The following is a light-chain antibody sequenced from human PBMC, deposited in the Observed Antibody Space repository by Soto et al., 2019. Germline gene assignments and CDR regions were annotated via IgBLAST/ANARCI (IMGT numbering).Light chain of an antibody. Sequence: ITQSPSTLSGSVGDRVTITCRASQTISSWLAWYQQKPGQAPRLVIHGASTRATGIPARFSGSGSGTEFTLTISSLQSEDFAVYYCQQYDNWPITFGQGTRLENK. CDR1: QTISSW. V-gene: IGKV3-15*01. CDR3: QQYDNWPIT. J-gene: IGKJ5*01. CDR2: GAS.